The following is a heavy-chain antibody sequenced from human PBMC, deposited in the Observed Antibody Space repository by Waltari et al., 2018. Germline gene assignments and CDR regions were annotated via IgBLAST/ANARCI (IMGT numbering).Heavy chain of an antibody. CDR1: GFTFNSYG. J-gene: IGHJ5*02. CDR2: IGHNSSTI. V-gene: IGHV3-48*03. Sequence: EVQLVESGGTLVQPGGSLRPSAAASGFTFNSYGRNWVRQAPGKGLEWLSFIGHNSSTIHYADSARGRFTISRDNADNSLSLHLRDLRPEDTAVYFCARNQDVEDGDGLDRWGRGTLVTVSA. CDR3: ARNQDVEDGDGLDR. D-gene: IGHD7-27*01.